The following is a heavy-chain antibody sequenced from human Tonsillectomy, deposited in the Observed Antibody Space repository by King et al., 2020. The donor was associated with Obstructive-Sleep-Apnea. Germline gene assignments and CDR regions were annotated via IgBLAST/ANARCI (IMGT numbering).Heavy chain of an antibody. J-gene: IGHJ4*02. D-gene: IGHD6-19*01. CDR2: IYYSGST. V-gene: IGHV4-59*01. Sequence: VQLQESGPGLVKPSETLSLTCTVSGGSISNNYWSWIRQPPGKGLEWIGFIYYSGSTDYNPSLKSRVTMSVDTSKNQFSLKLSSVTAADTALYYCARARIEVAGFDSWGQGTLATVSS. CDR3: ARARIEVAGFDS. CDR1: GGSISNNY.